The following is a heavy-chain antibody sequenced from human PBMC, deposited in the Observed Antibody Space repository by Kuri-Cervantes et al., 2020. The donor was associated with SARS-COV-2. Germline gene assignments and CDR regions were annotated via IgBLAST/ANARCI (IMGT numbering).Heavy chain of an antibody. Sequence: GESLKISCTAPGFIFSDYYMTWIRKAPGKGLEWVSNIFPSGSTKYYADSVKGRFTISRDNAKNSLYLQMSSLRAEDTAVYYCARETSGYYYLDFDYWGQGTMVTVSS. V-gene: IGHV3-11*04. CDR1: GFIFSDYY. J-gene: IGHJ4*02. D-gene: IGHD3-22*01. CDR3: ARETSGYYYLDFDY. CDR2: IFPSGSTK.